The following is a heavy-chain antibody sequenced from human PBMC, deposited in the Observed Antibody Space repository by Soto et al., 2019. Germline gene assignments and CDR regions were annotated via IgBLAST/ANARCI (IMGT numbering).Heavy chain of an antibody. V-gene: IGHV3-7*05. CDR1: GFTFSTYW. CDR2: INQDGSEK. J-gene: IGHJ4*02. Sequence: EVQLVESGGDLVQPGGSLSLSCAASGFTFSTYWLGWVRQAPGKGLEWVANINQDGSEKYYVDSVKGRFTISRDNAKNSLYLQMSSLRAEDTAVYYCTRNEVLGGQGTLVTVSS. D-gene: IGHD1-1*01. CDR3: TRNEVL.